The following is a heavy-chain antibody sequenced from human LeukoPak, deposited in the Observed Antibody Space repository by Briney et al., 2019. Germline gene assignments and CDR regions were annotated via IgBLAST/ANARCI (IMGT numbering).Heavy chain of an antibody. CDR3: ARARLGTVTGYHFDY. J-gene: IGHJ4*02. CDR2: IWYDGSKT. V-gene: IGHV3-33*01. CDR1: GFTFSNFF. Sequence: GTSLRLSCAASGFTFSNFFMHWVRQAPGKGLEWVALIWYDGSKTYYVDSVKGRFTISRDNSKDTVYLQTNSLRAEDTAVYHCARARLGTVTGYHFDYWGQGIPVTVSS. D-gene: IGHD3-9*01.